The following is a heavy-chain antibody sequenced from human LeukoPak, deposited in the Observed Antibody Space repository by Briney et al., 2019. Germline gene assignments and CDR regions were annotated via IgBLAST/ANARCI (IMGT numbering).Heavy chain of an antibody. J-gene: IGHJ5*02. CDR2: IYSGGST. V-gene: IGHV3-53*04. CDR3: ARISARGGEQFDP. CDR1: GFTVSSNY. D-gene: IGHD3-16*01. Sequence: GGSLRLSCAASGFTVSSNYMSWVRQAPGKRLEWVSVIYSGGSTYYADSVKGRFTISGHNSKNTLYLQMNSLRAEDTAVYYCARISARGGEQFDPWGQGTLVTVSS.